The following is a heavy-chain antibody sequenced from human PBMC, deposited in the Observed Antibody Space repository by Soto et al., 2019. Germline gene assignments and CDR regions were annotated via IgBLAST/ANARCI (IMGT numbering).Heavy chain of an antibody. CDR1: GFMFSAYT. J-gene: IGHJ4*02. CDR2: ITSNSDHI. CDR3: ATPYYYNH. Sequence: GSLRLSCAASGFMFSAYTMSWVRQAPGKGLEWLSSITSNSDHIDYADSVRGRFTVSRDNARKSLYLQMDSLGAEDTGVYYCATPYYYNHWGPGTLVTVSS. V-gene: IGHV3-21*01.